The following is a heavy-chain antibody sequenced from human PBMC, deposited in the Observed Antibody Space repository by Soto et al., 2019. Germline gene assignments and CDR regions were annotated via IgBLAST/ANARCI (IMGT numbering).Heavy chain of an antibody. D-gene: IGHD4-17*01. CDR1: GFTFSSYA. CDR2: ISGSGGST. V-gene: IGHV3-23*01. Sequence: EVQLLESGGGLVQPGGSLRLSCAASGFTFSSYAMSWVRQAPGKGLEWVSAISGSGGSTYYADSVKGRFTISRDNSKNSLYLQMNSLRAEDRAVYYCEKAVGDYVPPDYWGQGTLVTVSS. CDR3: EKAVGDYVPPDY. J-gene: IGHJ4*02.